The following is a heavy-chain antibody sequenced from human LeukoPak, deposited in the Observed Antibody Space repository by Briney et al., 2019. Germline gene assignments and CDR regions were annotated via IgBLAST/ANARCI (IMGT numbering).Heavy chain of an antibody. CDR1: GFTVSSNY. J-gene: IGHJ4*02. V-gene: IGHV3-66*01. CDR3: ARDPGTYFDS. D-gene: IGHD1-1*01. CDR2: IFSGGSS. Sequence: GGSLRLSCAASGFTVSSNYMSWVRQAPGKGLEWVSVIFSGGSSYYADSVEGRFTISRDNSKNTLFLQMNSLRAEDTAVYYCARDPGTYFDSWGQGTLVTVSS.